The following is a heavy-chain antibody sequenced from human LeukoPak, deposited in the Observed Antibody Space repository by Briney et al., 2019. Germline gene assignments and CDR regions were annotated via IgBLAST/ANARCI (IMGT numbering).Heavy chain of an antibody. Sequence: GGSLRLSCAASGFTFSSHGMHWVRQAPGKGLEWVAVIWYDGSNKYYADSVKGRFTISRDNSKNTLYVEMNSLRAEDTAVYYCVRWGPDKAMDVSDKGTTVTVSS. V-gene: IGHV3-33*01. CDR2: IWYDGSNK. CDR3: VRWGPDKAMDV. J-gene: IGHJ6*03. CDR1: GFTFSSHG. D-gene: IGHD3-16*01.